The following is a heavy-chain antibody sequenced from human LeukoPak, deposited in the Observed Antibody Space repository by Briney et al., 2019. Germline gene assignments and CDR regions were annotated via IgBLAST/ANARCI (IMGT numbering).Heavy chain of an antibody. J-gene: IGHJ4*02. CDR3: ARGVGYSRYDYEYYFDY. CDR1: GFTFSSYG. V-gene: IGHV3-33*01. D-gene: IGHD5-12*01. CDR2: IWYDGSNK. Sequence: GGSLRLSCAASGFTFSSYGMHWVRQAPGKGLEWVAVIWYDGSNKYYADSVKGRFTISRDNSKNTLYLQMNSLRAEDTAVYYCARGVGYSRYDYEYYFDYWGQGTLVTVSS.